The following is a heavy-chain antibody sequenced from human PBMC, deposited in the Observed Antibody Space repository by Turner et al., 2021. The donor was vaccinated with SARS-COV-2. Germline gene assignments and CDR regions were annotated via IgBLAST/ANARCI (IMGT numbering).Heavy chain of an antibody. J-gene: IGHJ6*02. Sequence: QLQLQESGPGLVKPSETLSLTCTVSGGAIRSSSYYLGWIRQPPGKGLEWIGSIYYSGSTYYNPSLKSRVTISVDTSKNQFSLKLSSVTAADTAVYYCATSTVAGTELNYYGMDVWGQGTTVTVSS. CDR3: ATSTVAGTELNYYGMDV. D-gene: IGHD6-13*01. CDR1: GGAIRSSSYY. CDR2: IYYSGST. V-gene: IGHV4-39*01.